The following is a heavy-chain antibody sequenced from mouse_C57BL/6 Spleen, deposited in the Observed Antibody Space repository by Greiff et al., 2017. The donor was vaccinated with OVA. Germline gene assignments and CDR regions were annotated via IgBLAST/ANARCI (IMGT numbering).Heavy chain of an antibody. Sequence: EVKLEESGGDLVKPGGSLKLSCAASGFTFSSYGMSWVRQTPDKRLEWVATISSGGSYTYYPDSVKGRFTISRDNAKNTLYLQMSSLKSEDTAMYYCARLDGYPFDYWGQGTTLTVSS. CDR2: ISSGGSYT. CDR3: ARLDGYPFDY. J-gene: IGHJ2*01. CDR1: GFTFSSYG. D-gene: IGHD2-3*01. V-gene: IGHV5-6*02.